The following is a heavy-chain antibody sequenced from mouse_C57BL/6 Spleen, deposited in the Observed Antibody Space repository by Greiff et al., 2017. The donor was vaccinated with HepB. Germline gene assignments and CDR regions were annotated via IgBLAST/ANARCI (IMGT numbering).Heavy chain of an antibody. CDR1: GFTFSDYG. J-gene: IGHJ4*01. CDR3: ARDGYYPYYAMDY. CDR2: ISSGSSTI. D-gene: IGHD2-3*01. V-gene: IGHV5-17*01. Sequence: EVNLVESGGGLVKPGGSLKLSCAASGFTFSDYGMHWVRQAPEKGLEWVAYISSGSSTIYYADTVKGRFTISRDNAKNTLFLQMTSLRSEDTAMYYCARDGYYPYYAMDYWGQGTSVTVSS.